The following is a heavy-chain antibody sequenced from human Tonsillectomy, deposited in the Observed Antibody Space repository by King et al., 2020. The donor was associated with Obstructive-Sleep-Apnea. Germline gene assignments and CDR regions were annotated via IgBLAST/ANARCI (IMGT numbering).Heavy chain of an antibody. CDR2: IAYNGST. J-gene: IGHJ4*02. Sequence: VQLQESGPVLVKPSETLSLTCTVSGGSISSDYWNWIRQPPGKGLQWIGYIAYNGSTTCNPSLTSRVTISVDTSRNQFSLKVNSVTAADTAVYYCARARIDQHQPPPAHLDSWGRGTQVTVSS. D-gene: IGHD1-14*01. V-gene: IGHV4-59*01. CDR1: GGSISSDY. CDR3: ARARIDQHQPPPAHLDS.